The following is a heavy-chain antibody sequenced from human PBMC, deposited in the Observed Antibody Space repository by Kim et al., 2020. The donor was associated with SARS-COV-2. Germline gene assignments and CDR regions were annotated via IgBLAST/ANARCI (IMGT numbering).Heavy chain of an antibody. V-gene: IGHV4-34*01. CDR3: ARGTRRITIFGVVRGSDWFDP. D-gene: IGHD3-3*01. Sequence: SETLSLTCAVYGGSFSGYYWSWIRQPPGKGLEWIGEINHSGSTNYNPSLKSRVTISVDTSKNQFSLKLSSVTAADTAVYYCARGTRRITIFGVVRGSDWFDPWGQGTLVTVSS. CDR1: GGSFSGYY. J-gene: IGHJ5*02. CDR2: INHSGST.